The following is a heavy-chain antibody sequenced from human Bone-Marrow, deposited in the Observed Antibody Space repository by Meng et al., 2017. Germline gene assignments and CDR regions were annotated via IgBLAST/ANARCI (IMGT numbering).Heavy chain of an antibody. V-gene: IGHV1-2*06. D-gene: IGHD6-13*01. Sequence: QVQRVQSGAEVKKPGASVKVSCKPSGYNFPDYYIHWVRQAPGQGLEWMGRIDPKNGDTHYAQKFQGRVTMTGDTSISTAYMDLSGLRSDDTAVYYCARDEDISAAGKLFGDYWGQGTLVTVFS. CDR1: GYNFPDYY. CDR3: ARDEDISAAGKLFGDY. J-gene: IGHJ4*02. CDR2: IDPKNGDT.